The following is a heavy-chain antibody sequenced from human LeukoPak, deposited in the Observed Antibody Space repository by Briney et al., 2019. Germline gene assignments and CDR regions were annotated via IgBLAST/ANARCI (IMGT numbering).Heavy chain of an antibody. Sequence: GASVKVSCKASGYTFTGYYMHWVRQAPGQGLEWMGWINPNSGGTNYAQKFQGRVTMTRDTSISTAYMELSRLRSDDTAVYYCARAPIAAALWNFDYWGQGTLVTVSS. J-gene: IGHJ4*02. CDR2: INPNSGGT. V-gene: IGHV1-2*02. CDR1: GYTFTGYY. CDR3: ARAPIAAALWNFDY. D-gene: IGHD6-25*01.